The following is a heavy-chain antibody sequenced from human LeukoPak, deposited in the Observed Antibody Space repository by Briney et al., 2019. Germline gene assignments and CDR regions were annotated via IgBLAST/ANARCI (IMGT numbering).Heavy chain of an antibody. D-gene: IGHD3-10*01. CDR3: ARHQTYYYGSGSYYKDAARYYFDY. V-gene: IGHV5-51*01. Sequence: GESLKISCKGSGYSFTSYWIGWVRQMPGKGLEWMGIIYPGDSDTRYSPSFQGQVTISADKSISTAYLQWSSLKASDTAMYYCARHQTYYYGSGSYYKDAARYYFDYWGQGTLVTVSS. CDR2: IYPGDSDT. J-gene: IGHJ4*02. CDR1: GYSFTSYW.